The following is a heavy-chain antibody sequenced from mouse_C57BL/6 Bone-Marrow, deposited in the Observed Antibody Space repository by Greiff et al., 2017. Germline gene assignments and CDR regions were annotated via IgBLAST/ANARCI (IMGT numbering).Heavy chain of an antibody. CDR2: IYPRDGST. J-gene: IGHJ2*01. D-gene: IGHD3-2*02. V-gene: IGHV1-85*01. CDR3: ARRQLRLRFDY. CDR1: GYTFTSYD. Sequence: QVQLKESGPELVKPGASVKLSCKASGYTFTSYDINWVKQRPGQGLEWIGWIYPRDGSTKYNEKFKGKATLTVDTASSTAYMELHSLTSEDSAVYFCARRQLRLRFDYWGQGTTLTVSS.